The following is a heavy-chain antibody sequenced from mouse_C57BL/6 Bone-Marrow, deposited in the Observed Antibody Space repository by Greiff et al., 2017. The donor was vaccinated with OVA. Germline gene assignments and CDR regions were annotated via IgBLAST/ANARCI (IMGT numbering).Heavy chain of an antibody. D-gene: IGHD2-1*01. J-gene: IGHJ2*01. CDR3: AKWYTYNFEY. CDR1: GYTFTNYW. V-gene: IGHV1-63*01. CDR2: IYPGGGYT. Sequence: VQLMESGAELVRPGTSVKLSCKASGYTFTNYWIGWAKQRPGHGLEWIGDIYPGGGYTNYNEKFKGKATLTADKSSSTAYMQFSSLTSEDSAIYYCAKWYTYNFEYWGEGTTLTESS.